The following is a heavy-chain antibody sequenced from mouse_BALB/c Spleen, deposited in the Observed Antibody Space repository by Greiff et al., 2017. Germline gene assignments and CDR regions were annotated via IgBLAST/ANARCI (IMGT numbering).Heavy chain of an antibody. CDR1: GFTFSSYA. J-gene: IGHJ4*01. CDR3: GIYYGSIFYAMDY. V-gene: IGHV5-9-4*01. D-gene: IGHD1-1*01. CDR2: ISSGGSYT. Sequence: EVQGVESGGGLVKPGGSLKLSCAASGFTFSSYAMSWVRQSPEKRLEWVAEISSGGSYTYYPDTVTGRFTISRDNAKNTLYLEMSSLRSEDTAMYYCGIYYGSIFYAMDYWGQGTSVTVSS.